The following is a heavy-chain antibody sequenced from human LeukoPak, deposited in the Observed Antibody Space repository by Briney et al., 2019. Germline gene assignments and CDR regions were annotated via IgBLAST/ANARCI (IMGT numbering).Heavy chain of an antibody. D-gene: IGHD5-12*01. CDR1: GYTFTSYY. CDR2: INPSGGST. Sequence: ASVKLSCKASGYTFTSYYMHWVRQAPGQGLEWMGIINPSGGSTSYAQKFQGRVTMTRDMSTSTVYMELSSLRSEDTAVYYCAREGEEYIVATLAPYYMDVWGKGITVTVSS. V-gene: IGHV1-46*01. J-gene: IGHJ6*03. CDR3: AREGEEYIVATLAPYYMDV.